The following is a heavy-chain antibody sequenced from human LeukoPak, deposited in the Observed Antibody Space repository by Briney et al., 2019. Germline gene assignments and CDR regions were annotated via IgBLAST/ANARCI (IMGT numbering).Heavy chain of an antibody. CDR1: GYTFTGYH. CDR2: INPNSGGT. CDR3: ARGGEQQLAFNWFDP. J-gene: IGHJ5*02. V-gene: IGHV1-2*02. D-gene: IGHD6-13*01. Sequence: GASVKVSCKASGYTFTGYHMHWVRQAPGQGLEWMGWINPNSGGTNYAQKFQGRVTMTRDTSISTAYMELSRLRSDDTAVYYCARGGEQQLAFNWFDPWGQGTLVTVSS.